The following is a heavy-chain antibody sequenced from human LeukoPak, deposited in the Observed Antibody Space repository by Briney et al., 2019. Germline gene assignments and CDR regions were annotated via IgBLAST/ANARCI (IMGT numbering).Heavy chain of an antibody. J-gene: IGHJ3*02. CDR2: IIPIFGTA. CDR1: GGTFSSYA. CDR3: VRSDYYGSSHAFDI. V-gene: IGHV1-69*06. Sequence: SVKVSCKASGGTFSSYAISWVRQAPGQGLEWMGGIIPIFGTANYAQKFQGRVTITADKSTSTAYMELSSLRSEDTAVYYCVRSDYYGSSHAFDIWGQGTMVTVSS. D-gene: IGHD3-10*01.